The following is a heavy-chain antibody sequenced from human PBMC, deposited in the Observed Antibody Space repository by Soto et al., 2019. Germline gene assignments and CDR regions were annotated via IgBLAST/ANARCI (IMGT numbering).Heavy chain of an antibody. Sequence: GGSLRLSCAASGFTFSSYAISWVRQAPGKGLEWVSVISGGGDSTYYADSVKGRFTISRENSKNTLYLQMNSLRAEDTAIYYCAKTVEPRDFFDYWGQGTLVTVSS. CDR1: GFTFSSYA. D-gene: IGHD1-26*01. CDR2: ISGGGDST. CDR3: AKTVEPRDFFDY. V-gene: IGHV3-23*01. J-gene: IGHJ4*02.